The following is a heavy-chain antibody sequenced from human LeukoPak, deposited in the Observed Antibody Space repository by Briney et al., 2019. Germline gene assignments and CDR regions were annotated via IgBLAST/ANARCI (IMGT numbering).Heavy chain of an antibody. J-gene: IGHJ3*02. Sequence: GGSLRLSRAASGFTFDDYAMHWVRQAPGKGLEWVSGITWNSGNIGYADSVKGRFTISRDNAKNSLYLQMNSLRAEDTALYYCAKDMRSTSWVAFDIWGQGTMVTVSS. V-gene: IGHV3-9*01. CDR2: ITWNSGNI. D-gene: IGHD2-2*01. CDR3: AKDMRSTSWVAFDI. CDR1: GFTFDDYA.